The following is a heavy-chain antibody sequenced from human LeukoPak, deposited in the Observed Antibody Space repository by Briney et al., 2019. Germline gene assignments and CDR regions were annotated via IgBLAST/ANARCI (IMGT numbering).Heavy chain of an antibody. CDR2: LSGSGGST. V-gene: IGHV3-23*01. CDR3: AKDGGF. Sequence: GGSLRLSCAASGFTFSTYAMIWVRQAPGKGLEWVSALSGSGGSTYYADSVKGRFTISRDNSKNTVYLQMNSLRAEDTVLYYCAKDGGFWGQGTLVTVSS. J-gene: IGHJ4*02. D-gene: IGHD2-15*01. CDR1: GFTFSTYA.